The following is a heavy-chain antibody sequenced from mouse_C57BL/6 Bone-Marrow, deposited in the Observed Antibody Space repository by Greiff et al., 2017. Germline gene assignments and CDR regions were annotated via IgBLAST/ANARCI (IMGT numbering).Heavy chain of an antibody. D-gene: IGHD1-2*01. V-gene: IGHV1-69*01. CDR3: ARGDTTAVWYFDV. J-gene: IGHJ1*03. CDR1: GYTFTSYW. Sequence: QVQLKQPGAELVMPGASVKLSCKASGYTFTSYWMHWVKQRPGQGLDWIGEIDPSDSYTNYNQKFKGKSTLTVDKSSSTAYMQLSSLTSEDSAVYYCARGDTTAVWYFDVWGTGTTVTVSS. CDR2: IDPSDSYT.